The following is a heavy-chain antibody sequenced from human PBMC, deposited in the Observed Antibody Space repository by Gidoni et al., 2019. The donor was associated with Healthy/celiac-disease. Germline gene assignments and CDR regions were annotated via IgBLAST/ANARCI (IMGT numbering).Heavy chain of an antibody. CDR3: ARDRTSYGDYVGAFDY. V-gene: IGHV4-59*01. Sequence: QVQLQESGPGLVKPSETLSLTCTVSGGSIRSYYWSWIRQPPGKGLEWIGYIYYSGSTNYNPSLKSRVTISVDTSKNQFSLKLSSVTAADTAVYYCARDRTSYGDYVGAFDYWGQGTLVTVSS. J-gene: IGHJ4*02. CDR2: IYYSGST. CDR1: GGSIRSYY. D-gene: IGHD4-17*01.